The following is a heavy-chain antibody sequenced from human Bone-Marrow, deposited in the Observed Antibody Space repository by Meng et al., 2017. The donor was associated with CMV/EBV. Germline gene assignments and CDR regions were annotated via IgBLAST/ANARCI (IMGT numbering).Heavy chain of an antibody. Sequence: ASVKVSCKASGYTFTGYYMHWVRQAPGQGLEWMGWINPNSGGTKFANTFQGRVTMTRDTSISTAYMVLSRLRSDDTAVYYCARENWSRKKFYDKVPLDFWGQGTLVTVSS. J-gene: IGHJ4*02. CDR3: ARENWSRKKFYDKVPLDF. V-gene: IGHV1-2*02. CDR2: INPNSGGT. CDR1: GYTFTGYY. D-gene: IGHD2/OR15-2a*01.